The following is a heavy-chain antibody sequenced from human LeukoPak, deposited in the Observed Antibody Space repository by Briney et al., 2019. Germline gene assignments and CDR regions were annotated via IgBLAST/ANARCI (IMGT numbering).Heavy chain of an antibody. V-gene: IGHV4-59*01. CDR3: ARLRGNYFPDY. J-gene: IGHJ4*02. Sequence: LETLSLTCGVSGGSMTGYYWTWIRQPPGKGLEWIGYIYYSGSINYNPSLKSRLTISVDTSKNQFSLKLSSVTAADTAVYYCARLRGNYFPDYWGQGTLVTVSS. CDR2: IYYSGSI. D-gene: IGHD4-11*01. CDR1: GGSMTGYY.